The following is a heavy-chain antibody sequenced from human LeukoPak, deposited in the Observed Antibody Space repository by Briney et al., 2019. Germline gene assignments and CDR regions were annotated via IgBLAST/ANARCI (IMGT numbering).Heavy chain of an antibody. CDR1: GGSISSGGYY. D-gene: IGHD3-16*01. CDR2: IYYSGST. CDR3: ATTVGSYFDY. Sequence: SETLSLTCTVSGGSISSGGYYWSWIRQHPGKGLEWIGYIYYSGSTYYNPSLKSRVTMSVDTSENQFSLKLSSVTAADTAVYYCATTVGSYFDYWSQGTLVTVSS. J-gene: IGHJ4*02. V-gene: IGHV4-31*03.